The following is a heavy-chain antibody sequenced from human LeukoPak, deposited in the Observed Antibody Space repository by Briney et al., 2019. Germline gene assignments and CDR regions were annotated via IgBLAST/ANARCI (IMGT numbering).Heavy chain of an antibody. CDR1: GFTFGSYA. D-gene: IGHD3-10*01. Sequence: GGSLRLYCAASGFTFGSYAMSWVRQAPGTGLPSVSAISGSGGSTYYADSVKGRFTISRDNSKNTLYLQMNSLRAEDTAVYYCAKDVLLWFGELPTTFDYWGQGTLVTVSS. CDR3: AKDVLLWFGELPTTFDY. J-gene: IGHJ4*02. V-gene: IGHV3-23*01. CDR2: ISGSGGST.